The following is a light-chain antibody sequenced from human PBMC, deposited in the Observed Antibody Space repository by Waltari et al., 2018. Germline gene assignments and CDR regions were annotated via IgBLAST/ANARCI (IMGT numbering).Light chain of an antibody. CDR1: QSISSY. Sequence: SASVGDRVTITCRASQSISSYLNWYQQKPGKAPKLLIYAASSLQSGVPSRFSGSGSGTDFTLTISSLQPEDFATYYCQQSYSTPITFGPGTKVDIK. J-gene: IGKJ3*01. V-gene: IGKV1-39*01. CDR2: AAS. CDR3: QQSYSTPIT.